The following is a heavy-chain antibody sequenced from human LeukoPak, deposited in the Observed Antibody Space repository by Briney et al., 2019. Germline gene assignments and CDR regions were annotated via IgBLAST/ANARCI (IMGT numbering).Heavy chain of an antibody. J-gene: IGHJ4*02. CDR1: GYSISSGYY. D-gene: IGHD5-18*01. V-gene: IGHV4-38-2*02. CDR3: ARARDTRDSFDY. Sequence: PSETLSLTCTVSGYSISSGYYWGWIRQPPGKGLEWIGSIYHSGSTYYNPSLKSRVTISVDTSKNQFSLKLSSVTAADTAVYYCARARDTRDSFDYWGQGTLVTVSS. CDR2: IYHSGST.